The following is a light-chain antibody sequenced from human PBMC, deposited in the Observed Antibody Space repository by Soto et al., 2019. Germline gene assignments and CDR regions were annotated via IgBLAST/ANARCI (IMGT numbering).Light chain of an antibody. CDR2: KDT. J-gene: IGLJ1*01. Sequence: SYELTQSPSVSVSPGQTARLTCSGDALTKQYAHWYQQRPGQAPVLVIYKDTERPSGITERFSGSTSGTTVTLTISGVQAEDEADYYCQSANRSGVYPVFGAGTKVTVL. V-gene: IGLV3-25*02. CDR1: ALTKQY. CDR3: QSANRSGVYPV.